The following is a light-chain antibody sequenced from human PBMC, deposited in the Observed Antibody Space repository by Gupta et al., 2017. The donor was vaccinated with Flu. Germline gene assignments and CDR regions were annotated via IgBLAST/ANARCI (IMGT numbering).Light chain of an antibody. J-gene: IGKJ4*01. V-gene: IGKV3-20*01. CDR3: QQYGSSPLT. Sequence: EIVLTQSPGTVSLSPGERATLSCRASQSVSSSYLAWYQQKPGQAPRLLIYGASSRATGIPDRFSGRGSGTDFTLTISRLEPEDFAVYYCQQYGSSPLTFGGGTKVEIK. CDR1: QSVSSSY. CDR2: GAS.